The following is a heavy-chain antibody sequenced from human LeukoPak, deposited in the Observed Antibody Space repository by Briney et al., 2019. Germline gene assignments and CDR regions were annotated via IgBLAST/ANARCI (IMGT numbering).Heavy chain of an antibody. CDR1: GFTFSSYA. CDR2: ISGSGGST. J-gene: IGHJ4*02. Sequence: GGSLRLSCGSSGFTFSSYAMSCVRQASGKGLEWVSAISGSGGSTDCADSVKGRFTIARDNTKNTLYLQMNSLRAEDTAVYYCATFMTTVTTAPFDYWGQGTLVTVSS. CDR3: ATFMTTVTTAPFDY. V-gene: IGHV3-23*01. D-gene: IGHD4-11*01.